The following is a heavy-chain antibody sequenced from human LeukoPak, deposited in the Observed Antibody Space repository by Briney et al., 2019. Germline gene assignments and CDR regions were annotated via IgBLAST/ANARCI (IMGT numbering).Heavy chain of an antibody. V-gene: IGHV3-21*01. Sequence: GGSLRLSCAASGFTFSSYSMNWVRQAPGKGLEWVSSISSSSSYIYYADSVKGRFTISRDNAKNSLYLQMNSLRAEDTAVYYCARDGSGGTYYYDSGNVYWGQGTLVTVSS. J-gene: IGHJ4*02. CDR1: GFTFSSYS. CDR3: ARDGSGGTYYYDSGNVY. D-gene: IGHD3-22*01. CDR2: ISSSSSYI.